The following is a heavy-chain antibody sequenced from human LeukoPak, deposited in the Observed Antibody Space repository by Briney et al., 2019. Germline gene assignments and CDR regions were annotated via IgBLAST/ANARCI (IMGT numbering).Heavy chain of an antibody. CDR3: ARGSVDIGATTGFDY. CDR2: IYYSGST. V-gene: IGHV4-61*01. CDR1: GGSVSSGSYY. Sequence: SESLSLTCTVSGGSVSSGSYYWSWIRQPPGKGLVWIGYIYYSGSTNYNPSLKSRVTISVDTSKNQFSLKLSSVTAADTAVYYWARGSVDIGATTGFDYWGQGTLVTVSS. D-gene: IGHD5-12*01. J-gene: IGHJ4*02.